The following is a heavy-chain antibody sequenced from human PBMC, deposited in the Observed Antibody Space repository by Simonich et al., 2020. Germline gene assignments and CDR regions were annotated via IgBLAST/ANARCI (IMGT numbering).Heavy chain of an antibody. CDR1: GFTFSSYW. J-gene: IGHJ3*02. V-gene: IGHV3-74*01. CDR2: IKRDGRST. Sequence: EVQLVESGGGLVQPGGSLRLSCAASGFTFSSYWMHWVRQAPGKGRGWVSRIKRDGRSTSDADSVKGRFTISRDNAKNTLYLQMNSLRAEDTAVYYCARDYSNYDAFDIWGQGTMVTVSS. D-gene: IGHD4-4*01. CDR3: ARDYSNYDAFDI.